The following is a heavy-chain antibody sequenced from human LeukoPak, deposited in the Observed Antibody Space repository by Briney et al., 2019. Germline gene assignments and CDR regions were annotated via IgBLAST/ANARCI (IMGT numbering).Heavy chain of an antibody. CDR3: AKDLRSYDNSGYPDAFDI. Sequence: GGSLRLSCAASGFTFSSYSMSWVRQAPGKGLAWVSAIRGSGVNTFYADSVKGRFTISRDNWKNTLYLQMSSLRAEDTAVYYCAKDLRSYDNSGYPDAFDIWGQGTMVTVSS. J-gene: IGHJ3*02. CDR2: IRGSGVNT. V-gene: IGHV3-23*01. D-gene: IGHD3-22*01. CDR1: GFTFSSYS.